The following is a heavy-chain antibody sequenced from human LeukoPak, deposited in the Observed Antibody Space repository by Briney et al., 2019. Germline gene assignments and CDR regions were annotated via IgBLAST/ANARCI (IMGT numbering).Heavy chain of an antibody. V-gene: IGHV1-69*04. CDR1: GGTFSNYA. CDR2: IIPIVGIP. CDR3: ARDGGFDP. D-gene: IGHD3-3*01. Sequence: SVKVSCKASGGTFSNYAISWVRQAPGQGLEWMGRIIPIVGIPKYAKKFQGRVTITADKSTSTAYMELSSLRSEDTAVYYCARDGGFDPWGQGTLVTVSS. J-gene: IGHJ5*02.